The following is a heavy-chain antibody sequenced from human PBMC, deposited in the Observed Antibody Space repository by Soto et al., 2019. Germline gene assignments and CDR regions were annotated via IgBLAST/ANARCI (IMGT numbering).Heavy chain of an antibody. D-gene: IGHD2-2*01. CDR1: GYTFTSFA. J-gene: IGHJ6*03. V-gene: IGHV1-3*01. Sequence: ASVKVSCKASGYTFTSFAMHWVRQAPGQRLEWMGWINAGNGNTKYSQKFQGRVTITRDTSASTAYMELSSLRSEDTAVYYCAREGKYQLLFYYYCYMDGWGKGTTVTVSS. CDR3: AREGKYQLLFYYYCYMDG. CDR2: INAGNGNT.